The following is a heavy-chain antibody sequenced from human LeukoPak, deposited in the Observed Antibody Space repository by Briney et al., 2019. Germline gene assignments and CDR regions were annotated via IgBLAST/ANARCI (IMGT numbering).Heavy chain of an antibody. D-gene: IGHD3-22*01. J-gene: IGHJ1*01. Sequence: GGSLRLSCAASGFTFDDYAMHWVRQAPGKGLEWVSAISGSGGSTYYADSVKGRFTISRDNSKNTLYLQMNSLRAEDTAVYYCAKDPNYYDSSGYYAEYFQHWGQGTLVTVSS. CDR3: AKDPNYYDSSGYYAEYFQH. CDR2: ISGSGGST. V-gene: IGHV3-23*01. CDR1: GFTFDDYA.